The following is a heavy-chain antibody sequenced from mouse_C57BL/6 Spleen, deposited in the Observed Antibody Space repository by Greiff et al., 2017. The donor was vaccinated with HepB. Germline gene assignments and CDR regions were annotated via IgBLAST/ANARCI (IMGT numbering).Heavy chain of an antibody. J-gene: IGHJ3*01. CDR2: IYPGSGNT. Sequence: VQLQQSGAELVRPGASVKLSCKASGYTFTDYYINWVKQRPGQGLEWIARIYPGSGNTYYNEKFKGKAKLTAEKSSSTAYMQLSSLTSEDSAVYFCARGYDGPWFAYWGQGTLVTVSA. CDR3: ARGYDGPWFAY. V-gene: IGHV1-76*01. CDR1: GYTFTDYY. D-gene: IGHD2-3*01.